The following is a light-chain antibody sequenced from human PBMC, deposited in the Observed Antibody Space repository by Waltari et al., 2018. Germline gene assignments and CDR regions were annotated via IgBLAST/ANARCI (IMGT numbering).Light chain of an antibody. Sequence: EVVLTQSPVTLSLAAGERATLSCRASESVSNYLAWYQLKPGQSPRLLIFDTSKRATGIPARFSGSGYGTDFTLTINNLEAEDFALYYCQQGSILPLTFGGGTKVEI. CDR3: QQGSILPLT. V-gene: IGKV3-11*01. CDR1: ESVSNY. CDR2: DTS. J-gene: IGKJ4*01.